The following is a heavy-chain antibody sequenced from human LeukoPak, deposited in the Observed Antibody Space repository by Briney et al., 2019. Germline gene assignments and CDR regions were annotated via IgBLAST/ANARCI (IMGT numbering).Heavy chain of an antibody. CDR1: GGTFSSYA. J-gene: IGHJ4*02. Sequence: ASVKVSCKASGGTFSSYAISWVRQAPGQGLEWMGGIIPIFGTANYAQKFQGRVTITADESTSTAYMELSSLRSEDTAVYYCARVGGYDSSGYYIFDYWGQGTLVTVSS. D-gene: IGHD3-22*01. V-gene: IGHV1-69*13. CDR2: IIPIFGTA. CDR3: ARVGGYDSSGYYIFDY.